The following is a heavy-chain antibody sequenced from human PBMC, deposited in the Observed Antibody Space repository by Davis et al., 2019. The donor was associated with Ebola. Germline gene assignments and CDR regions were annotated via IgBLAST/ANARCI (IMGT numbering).Heavy chain of an antibody. D-gene: IGHD1-26*01. CDR3: ARCVGARAGWFDP. CDR2: INHSGST. Sequence: MPSETLSLTCAVYGGSFSGYYWRWIRQPPGTGLEWIGEINHSGSTNYTPSLKSRVTISVDTSKNQFSLKLSSVTAADTAVYYCARCVGARAGWFDPWGQGTLVTVSS. J-gene: IGHJ5*02. V-gene: IGHV4-34*01. CDR1: GGSFSGYY.